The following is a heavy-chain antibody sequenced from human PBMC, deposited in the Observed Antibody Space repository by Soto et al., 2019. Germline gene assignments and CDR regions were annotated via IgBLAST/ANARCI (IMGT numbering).Heavy chain of an antibody. CDR2: LSHDGSNK. D-gene: IGHD2-2*01. Sequence: QVLLVESGGGVVQPGRSLRLSCAASRFTFSTYGMHWVRQAPGKGLEWVAALSHDGSNKYYAGSVKGRFTISRDNSKNTLYLEMDSLRLDDTAVYYCAKEGVSFSTSCSRCYGLDVWGQGTPVTVSS. J-gene: IGHJ6*02. CDR3: AKEGVSFSTSCSRCYGLDV. V-gene: IGHV3-30*18. CDR1: RFTFSTYG.